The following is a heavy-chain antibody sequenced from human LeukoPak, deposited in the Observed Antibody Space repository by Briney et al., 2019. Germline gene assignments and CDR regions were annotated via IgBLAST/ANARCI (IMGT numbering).Heavy chain of an antibody. CDR1: GFTFSSYS. Sequence: GGSLRLSCAASGFTFSSYSMNWVRQAPGKGLEWVSSISSSSSYIYYADSVKGRFTISRDNAKNSLYLQMNSLRAEDTAVYYCARDSKNYYDSSGRGAHFDYWGQGTLVTVSS. CDR3: ARDSKNYYDSSGRGAHFDY. V-gene: IGHV3-21*01. CDR2: ISSSSSYI. D-gene: IGHD3-22*01. J-gene: IGHJ4*02.